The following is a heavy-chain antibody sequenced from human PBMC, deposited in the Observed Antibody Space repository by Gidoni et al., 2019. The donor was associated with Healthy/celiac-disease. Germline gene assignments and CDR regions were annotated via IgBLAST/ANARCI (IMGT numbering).Heavy chain of an antibody. J-gene: IGHJ4*02. CDR1: VFSLSTIVLG. CDR2: IYWNDDK. V-gene: IGHV2-5*01. D-gene: IGHD6-19*01. CDR3: AHRHRIAVAGTGGNFDY. Sequence: QITLKDSVPTLLKPTQTLPLTSTFSVFSLSTIVLGVGWIRQPPGKALEWLALIYWNDDKRYSPSLKSRLTITKDTSKNQVVLTMTNMDPVDTATYYCAHRHRIAVAGTGGNFDYWGQGTLVTVSS.